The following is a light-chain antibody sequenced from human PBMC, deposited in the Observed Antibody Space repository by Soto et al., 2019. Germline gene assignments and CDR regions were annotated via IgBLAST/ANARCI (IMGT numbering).Light chain of an antibody. V-gene: IGLV2-14*01. CDR2: DVN. J-gene: IGLJ1*01. CDR3: TSYTSIATHV. CDR1: SSDVGRYNS. Sequence: QSVLTQPASVSGSPGQSITISCTGTSSDVGRYNSVSWYQQHPGKAPKLMIYDVNNRPSGVSNRFSGPKSDNTASLTISGLQAEDEADYYCTSYTSIATHVFGTGTKVTVL.